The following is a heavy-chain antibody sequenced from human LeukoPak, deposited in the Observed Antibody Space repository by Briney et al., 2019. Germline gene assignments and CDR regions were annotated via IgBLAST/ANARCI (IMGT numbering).Heavy chain of an antibody. Sequence: PGGSLRLSCAASGFTFSSYAMSWVRQAPGQGLEWVSSISSSGGYTYYADSVKGRFTISRDNSKNTLYLQMNSLRAEDTAVYYCAKDRHSSSWYNWFDPWGQGTLVTVSS. V-gene: IGHV3-23*01. CDR3: AKDRHSSSWYNWFDP. CDR2: ISSSGGYT. CDR1: GFTFSSYA. D-gene: IGHD6-13*01. J-gene: IGHJ5*02.